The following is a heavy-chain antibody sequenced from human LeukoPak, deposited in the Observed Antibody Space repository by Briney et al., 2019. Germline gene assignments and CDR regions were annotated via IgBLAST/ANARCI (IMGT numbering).Heavy chain of an antibody. Sequence: ASVKVSCKVSGYTLTELSMHWVRQAPGKGLEWMGGFDPEVGETIYAQKFQGRVTMTEDTSTDTAYMELSSLRSEDTAVYYCRSVWSGYQDYYYYYYMDVWGKGTAVTVSS. D-gene: IGHD3-3*01. CDR2: FDPEVGET. CDR3: RSVWSGYQDYYYYYYMDV. J-gene: IGHJ6*03. V-gene: IGHV1-24*01. CDR1: GYTLTELS.